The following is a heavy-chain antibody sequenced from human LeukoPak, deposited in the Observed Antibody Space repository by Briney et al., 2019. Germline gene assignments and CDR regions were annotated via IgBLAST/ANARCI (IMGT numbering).Heavy chain of an antibody. J-gene: IGHJ4*02. V-gene: IGHV3-7*01. CDR3: ARGGFDY. Sequence: PGGSLRLSCAASGFTFSIYWMSWVRQAPGKGLEWVANIKQDGSEKYYVDSVKGRFTISRDNAKNSLYLQMNSLRAEDTAVYSCARGGFDYWGQGTLVTVSS. CDR1: GFTFSIYW. CDR2: IKQDGSEK.